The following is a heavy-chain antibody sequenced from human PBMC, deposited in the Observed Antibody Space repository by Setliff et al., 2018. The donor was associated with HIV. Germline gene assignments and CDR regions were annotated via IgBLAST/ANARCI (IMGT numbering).Heavy chain of an antibody. CDR3: ARESASGNWFDP. CDR2: INPFGGTT. CDR1: ASRYSFTAYN. V-gene: IGHV1-2*02. Sequence: ASVKVSCKASASRYSFTAYNMHWVRQAPGQGLEWMGIINPFGGTTTYAQKFQGRVTMTRDTSINTAYMELSRLRSDDTAVYYCARESASGNWFDPWGQGTLVTVSS. J-gene: IGHJ5*02. D-gene: IGHD3-10*01.